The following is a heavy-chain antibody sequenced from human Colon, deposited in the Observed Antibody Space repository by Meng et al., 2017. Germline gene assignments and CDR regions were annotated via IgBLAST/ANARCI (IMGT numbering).Heavy chain of an antibody. Sequence: VQLQQAGPGLVKPLGALSLTGVVSGGPLISSNWWTWVRQAPGKGLEWIGEIYRSGSTNYNPSLKSRVTISIDTSKNEFSLKLTSVTAADTALYYCARRVQYSSGYYYFDFWGQGTLVTVSS. CDR3: ARRVQYSSGYYYFDF. CDR1: GGPLISSNW. J-gene: IGHJ4*02. V-gene: IGHV4-4*03. D-gene: IGHD3-22*01. CDR2: IYRSGST.